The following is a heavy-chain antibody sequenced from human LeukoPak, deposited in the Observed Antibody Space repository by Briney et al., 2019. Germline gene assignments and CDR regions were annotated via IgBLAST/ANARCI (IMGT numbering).Heavy chain of an antibody. D-gene: IGHD2-15*01. V-gene: IGHV3-30*02. J-gene: IGHJ6*03. CDR3: ANDCSGGSCRGYYYYMDV. CDR1: GFTFSSYG. Sequence: GGSLRLSCAASGFTFSSYGMHWVRQAPGKGLEWVAFIRYDGSNKYYADSVKGRFTISRDNSKNTLYLQMNSLRAEDTAVYYCANDCSGGSCRGYYYYMDVWGKGTTVTISS. CDR2: IRYDGSNK.